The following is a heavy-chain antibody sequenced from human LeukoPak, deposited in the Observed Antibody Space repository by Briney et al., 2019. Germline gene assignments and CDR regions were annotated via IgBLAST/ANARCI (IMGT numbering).Heavy chain of an antibody. CDR2: IYSGGST. D-gene: IGHD3-10*01. V-gene: IGHV3-53*01. CDR1: GFTVSSNY. J-gene: IGHJ5*02. Sequence: SGGSLRLSCAASGFTVSSNYMSWVRQAPGKGLEWVSVIYSGGSTYYADSVKGRFTISRDNSKNTLYLQMNSLRAEDTAVYYCARSAFGINWFDPWGQGTLVTVSS. CDR3: ARSAFGINWFDP.